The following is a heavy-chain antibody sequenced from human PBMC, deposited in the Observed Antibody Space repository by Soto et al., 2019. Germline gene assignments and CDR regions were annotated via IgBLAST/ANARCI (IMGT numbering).Heavy chain of an antibody. Sequence: EVQLLESGGGLVQPGRSLRLSCAASGFTFSNYAMSWVRQAPGQGLDWVSAISGSGGTNYYADSVKGRFTISRDNSKNTLFLQMNSLRAEDAVVYYCEKFFVETGSNSGWPWSFHYWGQGTLVTVSS. D-gene: IGHD6-25*01. J-gene: IGHJ4*02. CDR1: GFTFSNYA. CDR2: ISGSGGTN. CDR3: EKFFVETGSNSGWPWSFHY. V-gene: IGHV3-23*01.